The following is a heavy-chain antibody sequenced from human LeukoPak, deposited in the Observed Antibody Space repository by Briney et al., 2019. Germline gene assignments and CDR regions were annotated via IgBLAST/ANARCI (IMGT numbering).Heavy chain of an antibody. CDR2: ISGSGGST. Sequence: GRSLRLSCAASGFTFSSYAMSWVRQAPGKGLEWVSAISGSGGSTYYADSVKGRFTISRDNSKNTLYLQMNSLRAEDTAVYYCASSGYYFSGMDVWGQGTTVTVSS. J-gene: IGHJ6*02. CDR1: GFTFSSYA. D-gene: IGHD3-22*01. CDR3: ASSGYYFSGMDV. V-gene: IGHV3-23*01.